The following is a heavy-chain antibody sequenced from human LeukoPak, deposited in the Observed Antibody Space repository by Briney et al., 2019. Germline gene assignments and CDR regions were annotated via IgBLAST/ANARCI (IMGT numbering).Heavy chain of an antibody. Sequence: PSETLSLTCAVYGGSFSGYYWSWIRQPPGKGLEWIGEINHSGSTNYNPSLKSRVTISVDTSKNQFSLKLSSVTAADTAVHYCARGPVDIVVVPAAKAFAVATFDYWGQGTLVTVSS. J-gene: IGHJ4*02. CDR3: ARGPVDIVVVPAAKAFAVATFDY. D-gene: IGHD2-2*01. CDR2: INHSGST. V-gene: IGHV4-34*01. CDR1: GGSFSGYY.